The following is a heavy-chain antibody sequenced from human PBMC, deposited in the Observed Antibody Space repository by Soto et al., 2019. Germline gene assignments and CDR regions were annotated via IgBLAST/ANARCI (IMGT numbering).Heavy chain of an antibody. CDR1: GGSFSGYY. CDR2: INHSGST. V-gene: IGHV4-34*01. J-gene: IGHJ6*02. D-gene: IGHD3-10*01. CDR3: ASEGGGYYGMDV. Sequence: PSEPLSLTCAVYGGSFSGYYWSWIRQPPGKGLEWIGEINHSGSTNYNPSLKSRVNISVDTSKNQFSLKLSSVTAADTAVYYCASEGGGYYGMDVWGQGTTVT.